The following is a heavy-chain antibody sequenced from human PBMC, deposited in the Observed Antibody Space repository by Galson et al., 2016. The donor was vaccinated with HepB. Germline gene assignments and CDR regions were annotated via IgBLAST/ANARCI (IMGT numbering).Heavy chain of an antibody. Sequence: SLRLSCAASGFTFSSYAMHWVRQAPGKGLEWVAVLSYDGSNKYYADSVKGRFTIFRDNSKNTLYLQMNSLRAEDTAVYYCARDWLELRHYYYGMDVWGQGTTVTVSS. CDR3: ARDWLELRHYYYGMDV. V-gene: IGHV3-30-3*01. CDR2: LSYDGSNK. D-gene: IGHD1-7*01. CDR1: GFTFSSYA. J-gene: IGHJ6*02.